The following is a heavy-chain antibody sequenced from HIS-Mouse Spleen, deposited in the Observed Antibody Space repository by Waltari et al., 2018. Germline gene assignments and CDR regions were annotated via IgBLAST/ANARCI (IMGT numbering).Heavy chain of an antibody. CDR2: IYYSGST. D-gene: IGHD6-13*01. CDR1: RGSISSRSVY. J-gene: IGHJ2*01. V-gene: IGHV4-39*07. Sequence: QLQLQESGPGLVKPSETLSLTCTVSRGSISSRSVYWGWIRQPPGKGLEWIGSIYYSGSTYYNPSLKSRVTISVDTSKNQFSLKLSSVTAADTAVYYCAREIPYSSSWYDWYFDLWGRGTLVTVSS. CDR3: AREIPYSSSWYDWYFDL.